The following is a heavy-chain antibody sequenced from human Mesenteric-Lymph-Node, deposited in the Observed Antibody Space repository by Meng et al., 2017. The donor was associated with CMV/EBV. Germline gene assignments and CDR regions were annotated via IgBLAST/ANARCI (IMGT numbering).Heavy chain of an antibody. CDR3: ARDPRIRDRPFYFDF. CDR2: INPNSGGT. Sequence: ASVKVSCKASGGTFSSYTISWVRQAPGQGLEWMGWINPNSGGTNYAQKFQGRVTMTRDTSTTTAYMELRSLRSDDTAVYFCARDPRIRDRPFYFDFWGQGTLVTVSS. D-gene: IGHD2/OR15-2a*01. CDR1: GGTFSSYT. J-gene: IGHJ4*02. V-gene: IGHV1-18*01.